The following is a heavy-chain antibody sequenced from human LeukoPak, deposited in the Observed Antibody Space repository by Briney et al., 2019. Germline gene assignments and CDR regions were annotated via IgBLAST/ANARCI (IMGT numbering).Heavy chain of an antibody. CDR1: GFTFSSYG. CDR2: ISYDGSNK. J-gene: IGHJ4*02. D-gene: IGHD6-19*01. CDR3: AKDPSIAVAGDDY. Sequence: GGSLRLSCAASGFTFSSYGMHWVRQAPGKGLGWVAVISYDGSNKYYADSVKGRFTISRDNSKNTLYLQMNSLRAEDTAVYYCAKDPSIAVAGDDYWGQGTLVTVSS. V-gene: IGHV3-30*18.